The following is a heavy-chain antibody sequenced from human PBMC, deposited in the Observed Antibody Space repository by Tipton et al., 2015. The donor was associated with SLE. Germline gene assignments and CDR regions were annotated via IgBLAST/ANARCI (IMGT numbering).Heavy chain of an antibody. Sequence: TLSLTCAVYGGSFSGYYWSWTRQPPGKGLEWIGEINHSGSTNYNPSLKSRVTISVDTSKNQFSLKLSSVTAADTAVYYCARGVIVVVPAAKKTYWFDPWGQGTLVTVSS. J-gene: IGHJ5*02. CDR1: GGSFSGYY. V-gene: IGHV4-34*01. CDR2: INHSGST. D-gene: IGHD2-2*01. CDR3: ARGVIVVVPAAKKTYWFDP.